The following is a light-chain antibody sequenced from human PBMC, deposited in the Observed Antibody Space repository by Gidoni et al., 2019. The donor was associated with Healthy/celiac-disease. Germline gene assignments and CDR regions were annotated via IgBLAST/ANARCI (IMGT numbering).Light chain of an antibody. CDR2: GKR. Sequence: QSVLTQPPSVSGAPGQRVTISCTGSSSNIGAGYDVNWYQQLPGTAHKLLISGKRTRPSGVPYRFSGSKSCTSASLPITGLQAYDEADYYCQSYDSSLSAHVVFGGGTNLTVL. V-gene: IGLV1-40*01. CDR3: QSYDSSLSAHVV. CDR1: SSNIGAGYD. J-gene: IGLJ2*01.